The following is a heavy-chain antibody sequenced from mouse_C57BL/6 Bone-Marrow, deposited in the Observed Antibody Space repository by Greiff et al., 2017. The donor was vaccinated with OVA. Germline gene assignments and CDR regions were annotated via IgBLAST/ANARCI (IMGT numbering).Heavy chain of an antibody. D-gene: IGHD2-3*01. Sequence: QVQLKESGAELVRPGASVTLSCKASGYTFTDYEMHWVKQTPVHGLEWIGAIDPETGGTAYNQKFKGKAILTADKSSSTAYMELRSLTSEDSAVYYCTFIYDGTWGDYWGQGTTLTVSS. V-gene: IGHV1-15*01. CDR2: IDPETGGT. CDR3: TFIYDGTWGDY. CDR1: GYTFTDYE. J-gene: IGHJ2*01.